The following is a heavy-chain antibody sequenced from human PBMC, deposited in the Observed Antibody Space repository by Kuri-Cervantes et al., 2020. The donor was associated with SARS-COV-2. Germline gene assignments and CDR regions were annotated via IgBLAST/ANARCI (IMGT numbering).Heavy chain of an antibody. CDR1: GYTFTSYG. J-gene: IGHJ4*02. V-gene: IGHV1-18*01. CDR3: ARGYGRRSSFDY. CDR2: ISTYYGDT. Sequence: ASVKVSCKASGYTFTSYGIGWVRQAPGQGLEWMGWISTYYGDTDYAQSFQDRVTMTTDTSTSTAYMELKSLRSDDTAVYYCARGYGRRSSFDYWGQGTLVTVSS. D-gene: IGHD3-16*01.